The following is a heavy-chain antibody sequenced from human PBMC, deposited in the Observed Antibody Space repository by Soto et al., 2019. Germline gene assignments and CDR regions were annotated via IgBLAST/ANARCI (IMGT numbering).Heavy chain of an antibody. J-gene: IGHJ6*02. CDR3: ARDALGCWSSTGCSSGMDV. CDR1: GYTFTSYG. Sequence: QVQLVQSGAEVKKPGASVKVSCKASGYTFTSYGISWVRQAPGQGLEWMGWISAYNGNTNYAQKLQGRVTMTTDTSTRTAAMEVRSLRSDDTAVNYCARDALGCWSSTGCSSGMDVWGQGTTVTVSS. V-gene: IGHV1-18*01. CDR2: ISAYNGNT. D-gene: IGHD2-2*01.